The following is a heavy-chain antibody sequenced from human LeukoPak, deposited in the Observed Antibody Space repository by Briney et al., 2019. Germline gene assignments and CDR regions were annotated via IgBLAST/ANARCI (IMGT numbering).Heavy chain of an antibody. V-gene: IGHV1-69*05. D-gene: IGHD2-15*01. Sequence: GSSVKVSCKASGGTFSSYAISWVRQAPGQGLEWMGRIIPIFGTANYAQKFQGRVTITTDESTSTAYMELSSLRSEDTAVYYCARDSVGYCSGGSCYFDYWGQGTLVTVSS. CDR3: ARDSVGYCSGGSCYFDY. CDR2: IIPIFGTA. CDR1: GGTFSSYA. J-gene: IGHJ4*02.